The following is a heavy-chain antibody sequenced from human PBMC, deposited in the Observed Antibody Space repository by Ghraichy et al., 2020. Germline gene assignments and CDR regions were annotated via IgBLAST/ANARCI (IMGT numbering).Heavy chain of an antibody. CDR3: ANLGATDY. CDR2: IRYDGSNK. CDR1: GFTFSSYG. V-gene: IGHV3-30*02. J-gene: IGHJ4*02. Sequence: GESLNISCAASGFTFSSYGMHWVRQAPGKGLEWVAFIRYDGSNKYYADSVKGRFTISRDNSKNTLYLQMNSLRAEDTAVYYCANLGATDYWGQGTLVTVSS. D-gene: IGHD1-26*01.